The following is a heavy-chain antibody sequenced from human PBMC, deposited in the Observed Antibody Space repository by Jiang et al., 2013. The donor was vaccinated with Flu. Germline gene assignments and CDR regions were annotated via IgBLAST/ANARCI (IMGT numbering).Heavy chain of an antibody. D-gene: IGHD3-16*01. CDR3: ARDYVSVDHFFDY. CDR1: GYTFTSYY. V-gene: IGHV1-46*01. CDR2: INPANGFT. Sequence: VQLVESGAEVKKPGASVKVSCKASGYTFTSYYMDWVRQAPGQGLEWMGIINPANGFTTYAQKFQGRVSMTRDTSTSTVYMELNSLRSEDTAVYYCARDYVSVDHFFDYWGQGTLVTVSS. J-gene: IGHJ4*02.